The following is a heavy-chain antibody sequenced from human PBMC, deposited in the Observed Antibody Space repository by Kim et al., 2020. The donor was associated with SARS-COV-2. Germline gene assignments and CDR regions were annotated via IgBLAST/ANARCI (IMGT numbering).Heavy chain of an antibody. D-gene: IGHD3-10*01. V-gene: IGHV3-23*01. J-gene: IGHJ6*02. Sequence: DSIKGRFPISTDKSKNTLYLQMNNLRGEDTAVYYCAKGSGFDYYSGMDVWGQGTTVTVSS. CDR3: AKGSGFDYYSGMDV.